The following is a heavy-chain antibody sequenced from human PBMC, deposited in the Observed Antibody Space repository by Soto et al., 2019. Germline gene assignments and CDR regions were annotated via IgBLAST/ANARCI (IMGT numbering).Heavy chain of an antibody. CDR1: GGTISSGDYY. Sequence: TSETQSLTYTVSGGTISSGDYYWSWIRQPPGKGLEWIGYIYYSGSTYYNPSLKSRVTISVDTSKNQFSLKLSSVTAADTAVYYCARERPDGARLDPWGQGTLVTVSS. J-gene: IGHJ5*02. CDR2: IYYSGST. D-gene: IGHD6-6*01. CDR3: ARERPDGARLDP. V-gene: IGHV4-30-4*01.